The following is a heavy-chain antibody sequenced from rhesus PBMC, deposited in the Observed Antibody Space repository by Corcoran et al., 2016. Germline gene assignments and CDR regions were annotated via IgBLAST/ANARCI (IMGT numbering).Heavy chain of an antibody. D-gene: IGHD3-3*01. V-gene: IGHV4-160*01. J-gene: IGHJ4*01. CDR3: ARDWPSYYNCWSGLDD. Sequence: QVQLQESGPGLVKPSETLSLTCAVSGGSFSSYWWGWFLQPPVEGLAWIGSTVVGWGINVENPSLKRRATISRHMSKNQFSLKLSAGTVADTAGYYCARDWPSYYNCWSGLDDWGQGVLVTVSS. CDR2: TVVGWGIN. CDR1: GGSFSSYW.